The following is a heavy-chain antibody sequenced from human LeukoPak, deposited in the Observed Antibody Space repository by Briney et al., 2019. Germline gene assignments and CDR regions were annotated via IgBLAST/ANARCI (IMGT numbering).Heavy chain of an antibody. V-gene: IGHV3-30-3*01. Sequence: GGSLRLSCEASGSTFSNYAMHWVRQAPGTGLEWVAVISYDGSNKFYADSVKGRFTISRDNSKNTLYLRMNSLRTEDTAVYYCAREIRQYYDFWSGYFRTFDYWGQGTLVTVSS. CDR1: GSTFSNYA. J-gene: IGHJ4*02. D-gene: IGHD3-3*01. CDR2: ISYDGSNK. CDR3: AREIRQYYDFWSGYFRTFDY.